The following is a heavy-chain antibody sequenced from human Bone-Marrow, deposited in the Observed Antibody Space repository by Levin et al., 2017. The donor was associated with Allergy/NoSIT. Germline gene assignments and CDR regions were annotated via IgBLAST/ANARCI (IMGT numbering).Heavy chain of an antibody. CDR2: ISGSGGST. D-gene: IGHD3-9*01. CDR1: GFTFSSYA. Sequence: GGSLRLSCAASGFTFSSYAMSWVRQAPGKGLESVSAISGSGGSTYYADSVKGRFTISRDNSKNTLYLQMNSLRAEDTAVYYCAKKTNYDITDYLDYWGQGTLVTVSS. CDR3: AKKTNYDITDYLDY. J-gene: IGHJ4*02. V-gene: IGHV3-23*01.